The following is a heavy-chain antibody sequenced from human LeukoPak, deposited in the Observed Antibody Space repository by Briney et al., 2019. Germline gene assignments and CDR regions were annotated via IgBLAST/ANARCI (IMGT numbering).Heavy chain of an antibody. J-gene: IGHJ4*02. CDR2: IKSKTDGGTT. CDR1: GFTFSNAW. Sequence: GGSLRLSCAASGFTFSNAWMSWVRQAPGKGLEWVGCIKSKTDGGTTDYAAPVKGRFTISRDDSKNTLYLQMNSLKTEDTAVYYCRRYYYGSGSHDYWGQGTLVTVSS. D-gene: IGHD3-10*01. V-gene: IGHV3-15*01. CDR3: RRYYYGSGSHDY.